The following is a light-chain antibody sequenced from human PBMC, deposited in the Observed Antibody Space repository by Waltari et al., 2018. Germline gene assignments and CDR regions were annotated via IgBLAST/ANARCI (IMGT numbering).Light chain of an antibody. CDR2: DTS. CDR3: QQRNNWPIT. V-gene: IGKV3-11*01. J-gene: IGKJ5*01. Sequence: EIVLTQSPGTLSLSPGERATLSCRASQSASNFLAWYQQKPGQAPRLLIYDTSNRATGVPARVSGSGSGTDFTLTINSLEPDDFAVYFCQQRNNWPITFGQGTRLEIK. CDR1: QSASNF.